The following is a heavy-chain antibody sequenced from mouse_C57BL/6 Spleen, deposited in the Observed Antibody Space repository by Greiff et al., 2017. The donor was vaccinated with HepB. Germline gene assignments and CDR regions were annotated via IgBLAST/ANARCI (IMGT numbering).Heavy chain of an antibody. CDR3: ARQRDSKYWAWFAY. CDR1: GFTFSSYG. V-gene: IGHV5-6*01. Sequence: DVHLVESGGDLVKPGGSLKLSCAASGFTFSSYGMSWVRQTPDKRLEWVATISSGDSYNYYPDSVKGRFIITRDNAKNDMYLQMSSLRSEDTAMYSCARQRDSKYWAWFAYWGQGTLVTVSA. J-gene: IGHJ3*01. CDR2: ISSGDSYN. D-gene: IGHD2-5*01.